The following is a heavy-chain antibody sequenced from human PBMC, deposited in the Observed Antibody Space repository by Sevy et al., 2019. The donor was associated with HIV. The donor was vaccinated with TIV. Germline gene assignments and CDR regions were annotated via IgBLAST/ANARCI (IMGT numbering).Heavy chain of an antibody. Sequence: GGSLRLSCAASGFTFSDYYMSWIRQAPGKGLEWVSYISRSGSTINYADSVKGRFTISRDDAKNSLYLQINSLRAEDTAVYYCARENTMIEEPGWFDPWGQGTLVTVSS. CDR1: GFTFSDYY. D-gene: IGHD3-22*01. CDR3: ARENTMIEEPGWFDP. J-gene: IGHJ5*02. CDR2: ISRSGSTI. V-gene: IGHV3-11*01.